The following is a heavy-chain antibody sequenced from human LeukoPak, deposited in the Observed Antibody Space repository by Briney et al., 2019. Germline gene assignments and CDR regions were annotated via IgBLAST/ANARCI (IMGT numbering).Heavy chain of an antibody. V-gene: IGHV1-3*01. J-gene: IGHJ4*02. D-gene: IGHD3-10*01. CDR2: INAGNGNT. CDR1: GYTFTTYA. CDR3: ARGEVVRGVTYFDY. Sequence: ASVKVSCKASGYTFTTYAMHWVRQAPGQRLEWMGWINAGNGNTKYSQKFQGRVTITRDTSASTAYMGLSSLRSEDTAVYYCARGEVVRGVTYFDYWGQGTLVTVSS.